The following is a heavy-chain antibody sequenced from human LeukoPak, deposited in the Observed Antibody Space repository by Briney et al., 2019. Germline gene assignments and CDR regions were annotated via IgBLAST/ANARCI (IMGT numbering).Heavy chain of an antibody. V-gene: IGHV3-9*01. CDR3: ARYRFGESYFDY. Sequence: GGSLRLSCAASGFTFDDYAMHWVRQVPGKGLEWVSGISWNSGSIGYADSVKGRFTISRDNAKNSLYLQMNSLRAEDTAVYYCARYRFGESYFDYWGQGTLVTVSS. CDR1: GFTFDDYA. J-gene: IGHJ4*02. CDR2: ISWNSGSI. D-gene: IGHD3-16*01.